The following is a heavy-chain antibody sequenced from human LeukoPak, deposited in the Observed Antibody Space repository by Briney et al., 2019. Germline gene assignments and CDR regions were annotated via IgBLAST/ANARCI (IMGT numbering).Heavy chain of an antibody. CDR2: ISGSGRGGSS. D-gene: IGHD6-19*01. CDR3: AKLADSHGWHSDSDY. CDR1: GFTFSSYA. Sequence: GGSLRLSCAASGFTFSSYAMSWVRQAPGKGLEWVSAISGSGRGGSSYYSDSVKGRFTISRDNSKNTLYVQMNSLRAEDTAVYFCAKLADSHGWHSDSDYWGQGTLVTVSS. J-gene: IGHJ4*02. V-gene: IGHV3-23*01.